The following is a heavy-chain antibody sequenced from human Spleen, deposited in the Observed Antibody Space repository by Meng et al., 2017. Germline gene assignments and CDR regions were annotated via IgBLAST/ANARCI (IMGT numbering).Heavy chain of an antibody. D-gene: IGHD6-19*01. Sequence: GESLKISCAASGFTFSSYAMSWVRQAPGKGLEWVSAISGSGGSTYYADSVKGRFTISRDNSKNTLYLQMNSLRAEDTALYYCAKGTSSGSYYLDYWGQGTLVTVSS. V-gene: IGHV3-23*01. CDR1: GFTFSSYA. CDR3: AKGTSSGSYYLDY. CDR2: ISGSGGST. J-gene: IGHJ4*02.